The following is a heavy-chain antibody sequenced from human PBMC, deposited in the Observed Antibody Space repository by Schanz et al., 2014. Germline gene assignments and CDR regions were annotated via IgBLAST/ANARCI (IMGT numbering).Heavy chain of an antibody. J-gene: IGHJ1*01. V-gene: IGHV3-48*01. Sequence: EVRLVESGGGLVQPGGSLRLSCAASGFTFSSYAMNWVRQVPGKGLEWLSYIATSSSTRHYADSVKGRVTISRDNAKNSVSLQMRRLRVEDTAVYYCASGVHVSSLQKGLQFWGRGTLVIVSS. D-gene: IGHD3-10*01. CDR2: IATSSSTR. CDR3: ASGVHVSSLQKGLQF. CDR1: GFTFSSYA.